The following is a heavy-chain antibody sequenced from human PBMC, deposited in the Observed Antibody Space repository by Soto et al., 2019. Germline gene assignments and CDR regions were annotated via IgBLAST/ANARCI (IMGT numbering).Heavy chain of an antibody. Sequence: SETLSLTCTVSGGSISSSSYYWGWIRKPPGKGLEWIGSIYYSGSTYYNPSLKSRVTISVDTSKNQFSLKLSSVTAADTAVYYCARATMVRGVIIRNYYYYGMDVWGQGTTVT. J-gene: IGHJ6*02. D-gene: IGHD3-10*01. CDR2: IYYSGST. CDR1: GGSISSSSYY. CDR3: ARATMVRGVIIRNYYYYGMDV. V-gene: IGHV4-39*01.